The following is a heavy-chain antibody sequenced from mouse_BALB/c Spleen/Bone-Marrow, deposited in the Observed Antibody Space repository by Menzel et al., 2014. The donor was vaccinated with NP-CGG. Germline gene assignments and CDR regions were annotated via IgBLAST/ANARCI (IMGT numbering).Heavy chain of an antibody. Sequence: VQGVESGAELVKPGASVKMSCKASGYTFTSYWMHWVKQRPGQGLEWIGVLDPSDSYTTYNQKFKGKATLTVDTSSNTAYMQLSSLTSEDSAVYYCTRGANPYYYTMDYLGQGTSVTVSS. J-gene: IGHJ4*01. D-gene: IGHD4-1*01. V-gene: IGHV1S127*01. CDR2: LDPSDSYT. CDR3: TRGANPYYYTMDY. CDR1: GYTFTSYW.